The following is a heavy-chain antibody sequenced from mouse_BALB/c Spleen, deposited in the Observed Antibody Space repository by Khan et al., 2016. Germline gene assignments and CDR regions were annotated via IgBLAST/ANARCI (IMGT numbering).Heavy chain of an antibody. D-gene: IGHD1-3*01. Sequence: VQLQESGAELAKPGASVKMSCKASGYTFTNYWMHWIKQRPGQGLEWIGYINPTAGYTDYNQKFKDKATLTADKSSSTVYMQLSSLTSEDAAGDGCAGSEWRDVVDYWGQGTTLTVSS. J-gene: IGHJ2*01. CDR2: INPTAGYT. CDR3: AGSEWRDVVDY. CDR1: GYTFTNYW. V-gene: IGHV1-7*01.